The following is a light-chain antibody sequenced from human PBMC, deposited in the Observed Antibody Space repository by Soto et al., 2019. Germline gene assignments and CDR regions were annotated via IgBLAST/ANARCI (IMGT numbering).Light chain of an antibody. CDR1: QSVLYSSNNKNY. CDR2: WAS. J-gene: IGKJ1*01. V-gene: IGKV4-1*01. Sequence: DIVMTQSPDSLAVSLGERATIKCKSSQSVLYSSNNKNYLAWYQQKPGQPPKLLIYWASTRESGVPDRFSGSGFGTDFTLTISRVQVEDVAVYYCQQYSSTPWTLGQGTKVEIK. CDR3: QQYSSTPWT.